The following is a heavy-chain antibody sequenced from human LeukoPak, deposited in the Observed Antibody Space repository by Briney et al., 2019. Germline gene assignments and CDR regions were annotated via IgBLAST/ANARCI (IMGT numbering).Heavy chain of an antibody. V-gene: IGHV4-34*01. J-gene: IGHJ4*02. CDR3: ASGYSYGSGY. CDR1: GGSFSGYY. CDR2: INHSGST. Sequence: PSETLSLTCAVYGGSFSGYYWSWIRQPPGKGLEWIGEINHSGSTNYNPSLKSRVTMSVDPSKNQFSLKLSSVTAADTAVYYCASGYSYGSGYWGQGTLVTVSS. D-gene: IGHD5-18*01.